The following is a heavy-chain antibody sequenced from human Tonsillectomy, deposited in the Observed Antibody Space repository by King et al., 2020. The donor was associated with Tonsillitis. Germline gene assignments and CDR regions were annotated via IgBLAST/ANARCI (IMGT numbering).Heavy chain of an antibody. V-gene: IGHV3-48*01. CDR1: GFTFSSYN. CDR2: ISSSSSTI. Sequence: VQLVESGGGLVQPGGSLRLSCAASGFTFSSYNMIWVRQAPGKGLEWISDISSSSSTIYYADSVKGRFTNSRDNAKNSLYLQLNSLRAEDTAVYYCARDLRYYYGMDVWGQGTTVTVSS. J-gene: IGHJ6*02. CDR3: ARDLRYYYGMDV.